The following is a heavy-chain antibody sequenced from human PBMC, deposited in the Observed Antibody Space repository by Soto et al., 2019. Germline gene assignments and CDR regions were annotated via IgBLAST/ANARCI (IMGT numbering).Heavy chain of an antibody. CDR3: ARDEYYDFWSGYYTFDI. D-gene: IGHD3-3*01. V-gene: IGHV1-8*01. J-gene: IGHJ3*02. CDR2: MNPNSGNT. CDR1: GYTFTSYD. Sequence: ASVKVSCKASGYTFTSYDINWVRQATGQGLEWMGWMNPNSGNTGYAQKFQGRVTITRDTSASTAYMELSSLRSEDTAVYYCARDEYYDFWSGYYTFDIWGQGTMVTVSS.